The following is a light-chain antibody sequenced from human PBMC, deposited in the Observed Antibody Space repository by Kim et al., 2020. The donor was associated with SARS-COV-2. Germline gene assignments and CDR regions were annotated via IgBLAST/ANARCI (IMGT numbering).Light chain of an antibody. V-gene: IGLV3-19*01. CDR2: GKN. CDR3: NSRDSSGNHLV. CDR1: SLRSYY. Sequence: ALVQTVRITCKGDSLRSYYASWYQQKPGQAPVLVIYGKNNRPSGIPDRISGSSSGNTASLTITGAQAEDEADYYCNSRDSSGNHLVFGGGTQLTVL. J-gene: IGLJ2*01.